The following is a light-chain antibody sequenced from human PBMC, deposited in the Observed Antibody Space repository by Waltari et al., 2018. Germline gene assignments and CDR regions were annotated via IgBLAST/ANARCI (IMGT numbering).Light chain of an antibody. Sequence: DIQMTQSPSSVSAPVGDTVIITCRASQDIRRWLAWYQQTPGKAPKFLIYDASTLQSGVPSRFSGTGSGTEFTLTISSLQPEDFATYYCQHGNTFPLTFGGGTKVEIK. CDR2: DAS. CDR3: QHGNTFPLT. J-gene: IGKJ4*01. V-gene: IGKV1-12*01. CDR1: QDIRRW.